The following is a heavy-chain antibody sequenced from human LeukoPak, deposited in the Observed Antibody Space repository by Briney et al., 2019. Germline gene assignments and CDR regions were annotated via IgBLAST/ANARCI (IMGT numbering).Heavy chain of an antibody. D-gene: IGHD5-12*01. CDR1: GGSFSGYY. J-gene: IGHJ4*02. CDR3: ARGRNIVATTNFDY. CDR2: INHSGST. V-gene: IGHV4-34*01. Sequence: PSETLSLTCAVYGGSFSGYYWSWIRQPPGKGLEWIGEINHSGSTNYNPSLKSRVTISVDTSKNQFSLKLSSVTAADTAVHYCARGRNIVATTNFDYWGQGTLVTVSS.